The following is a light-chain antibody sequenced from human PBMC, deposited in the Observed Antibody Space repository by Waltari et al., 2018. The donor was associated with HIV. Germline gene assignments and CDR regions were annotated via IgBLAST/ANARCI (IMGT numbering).Light chain of an antibody. CDR1: QSIITY. CDR3: QQTFSPPRR. V-gene: IGKV1-39*01. CDR2: GAS. Sequence: DINMTQSPSSLSASGGVRVTITCRASQSIITYLNWYHQTPGKDPTLLIFGASTLNDGVSARFSGSGSETDVTLCIAGLQREDSGTYFCQQTFSPPRRFGPGT. J-gene: IGKJ2*01.